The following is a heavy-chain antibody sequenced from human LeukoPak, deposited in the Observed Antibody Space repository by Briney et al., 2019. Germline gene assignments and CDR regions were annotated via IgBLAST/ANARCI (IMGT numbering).Heavy chain of an antibody. CDR3: AKDRPYYFDY. J-gene: IGHJ4*02. CDR1: GFTFSTYR. V-gene: IGHV3-7*03. Sequence: GGSLRLSCAASGFTFSTYRMTWVRQAPGKGLDWVGNIKQDGSETYYADSLKGRFTISRDNAKSALYLQMNSLRAEDTAVYYCAKDRPYYFDYWGQGTLVTVSS. CDR2: IKQDGSET.